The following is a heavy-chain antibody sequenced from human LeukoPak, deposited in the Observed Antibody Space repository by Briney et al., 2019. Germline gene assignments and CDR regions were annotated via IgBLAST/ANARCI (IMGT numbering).Heavy chain of an antibody. CDR3: AREMAGYCSGGSC. CDR2: MNPNSGDT. V-gene: IGHV1-8*01. D-gene: IGHD2-15*01. Sequence: ASVKVSCKASGYTFTSYDINWVRQATGQGPEWMGWMNPNSGDTGYAQKFQGRVTMTRNTSISTAYMELSSLRSEDAAVYYCAREMAGYCSGGSCWGQGTLVTVSS. J-gene: IGHJ4*02. CDR1: GYTFTSYD.